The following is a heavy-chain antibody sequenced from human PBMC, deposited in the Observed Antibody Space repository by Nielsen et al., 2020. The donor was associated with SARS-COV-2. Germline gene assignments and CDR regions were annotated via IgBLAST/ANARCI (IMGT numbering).Heavy chain of an antibody. CDR2: IYPGDSDT. CDR3: ARVDGTPFNWFDP. Sequence: GESLKISCKASGYSFISYWIGWGRQMPGKGREWMGIIYPGDSDTRYSPSFQGQVTISADKSISTAFLQWTSLKASDTAMYYCARVDGTPFNWFDPWGQGTLVTVSS. D-gene: IGHD6-19*01. V-gene: IGHV5-51*01. J-gene: IGHJ5*02. CDR1: GYSFISYW.